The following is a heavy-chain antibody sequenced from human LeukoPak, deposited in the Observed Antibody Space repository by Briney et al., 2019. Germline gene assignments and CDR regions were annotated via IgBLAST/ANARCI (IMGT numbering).Heavy chain of an antibody. D-gene: IGHD3-3*01. CDR1: GFTFSSYA. Sequence: PGGSLILSCAASGFTFSSYAMHWVRQAPGKGLEWVAVISYDGSNKYYADSVKGRFTISRDNSKNTLYLQMNSMRADDTAAYYCARGAIFGVVITRSVFDIWGQGTMVTVSS. CDR2: ISYDGSNK. J-gene: IGHJ3*02. V-gene: IGHV3-30*04. CDR3: ARGAIFGVVITRSVFDI.